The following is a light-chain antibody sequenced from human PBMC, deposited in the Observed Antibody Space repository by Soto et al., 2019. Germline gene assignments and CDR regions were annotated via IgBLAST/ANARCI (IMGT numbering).Light chain of an antibody. CDR2: DVS. CDR3: NSYTTTSPLYV. J-gene: IGLJ1*01. CDR1: SNDIGGYDY. Sequence: QSALAQPASVSGSPGQSITISCTGTSNDIGGYDYVSWYQHHPGIAPKLIIYDVSDRPSGVSNRFSGSKSGNTASLTISGLQAEDEAEYYCNSYTTTSPLYVFGSGTKSPS. V-gene: IGLV2-14*03.